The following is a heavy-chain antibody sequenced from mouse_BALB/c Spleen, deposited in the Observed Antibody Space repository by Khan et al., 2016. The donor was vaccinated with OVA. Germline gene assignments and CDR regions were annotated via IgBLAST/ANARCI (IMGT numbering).Heavy chain of an antibody. D-gene: IGHD2-3*01. CDR2: ISYSGST. CDR3: ARRGDGYYGAMAY. J-gene: IGHJ4*01. CDR1: GYSITSDYA. Sequence: EVQLQQSGPGLVKPSQSLSLSCNATGYSITSDYAWNCIRQFPGNKLEWMGYISYSGSTSYNPTLKSRTTITRDTSKSQSFLQLNSVTTEDTATSYYARRGDGYYGAMAYWGQGTSVTVS. V-gene: IGHV3-2*02.